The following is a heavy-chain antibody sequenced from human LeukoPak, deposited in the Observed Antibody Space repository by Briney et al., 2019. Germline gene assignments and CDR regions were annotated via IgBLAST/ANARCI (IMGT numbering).Heavy chain of an antibody. CDR1: GYSFNTYW. Sequence: GESLKISCKGSGYSFNTYWIGWVRQMPGKGLEWMGNLYPGDSDIRYSPSFQGQVTISADKSIDTAYLQWSSLQASDTAMYYCARQLWSGESQFYYYMDVWGKGTTVTVSS. CDR3: ARQLWSGESQFYYYMDV. D-gene: IGHD3-3*01. CDR2: LYPGDSDI. J-gene: IGHJ6*03. V-gene: IGHV5-51*01.